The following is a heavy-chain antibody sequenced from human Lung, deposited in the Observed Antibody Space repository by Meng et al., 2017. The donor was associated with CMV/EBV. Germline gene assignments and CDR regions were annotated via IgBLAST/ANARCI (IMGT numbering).Heavy chain of an antibody. D-gene: IGHD6-19*01. CDR3: VRDPSNTSGRYAYFDY. CDR2: ISCYNGDT. Sequence: QVQLVPSGAEVRKPGASVKVSCKASGYTFTNYGISWIRQAPGQGLEWMGWISCYNGDTNYAQKFQGKVTMTTDTSTSTAYMDLRSLRSDDTAVYYCVRDPSNTSGRYAYFDYWGQGTLVTVSS. J-gene: IGHJ4*02. V-gene: IGHV1-18*01. CDR1: GYTFTNYG.